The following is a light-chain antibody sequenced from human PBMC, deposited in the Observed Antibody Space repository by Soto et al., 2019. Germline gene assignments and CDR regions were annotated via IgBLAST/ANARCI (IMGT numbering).Light chain of an antibody. CDR1: QSVSDNY. CDR2: GAS. V-gene: IGKV3-20*01. Sequence: EIVLTQSPGTLSLSPGERATLSCRASQSVSDNYLAWYQQRSGQAPRLVIYGASSRASAVPDRFSGSGSGADFTLTISRLEPEDFAVYYCQQYGSSPQTFGGGTKVEIK. CDR3: QQYGSSPQT. J-gene: IGKJ4*01.